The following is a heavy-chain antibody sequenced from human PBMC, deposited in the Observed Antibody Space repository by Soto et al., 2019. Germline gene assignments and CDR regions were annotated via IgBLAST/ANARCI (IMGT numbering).Heavy chain of an antibody. CDR3: ARRQSSSWYGL. CDR1: GGSISSSSYY. D-gene: IGHD6-13*01. Sequence: SETLSLTCTVSGGSISSSSYYWGWFRQPPGKGLEWIGSIYYSGSTYYNPSLKSRVTISVDTSKNQFSLKLSSVTAADTAVYYCARRQSSSWYGLWGQGTLVTVPQ. V-gene: IGHV4-39*01. J-gene: IGHJ4*02. CDR2: IYYSGST.